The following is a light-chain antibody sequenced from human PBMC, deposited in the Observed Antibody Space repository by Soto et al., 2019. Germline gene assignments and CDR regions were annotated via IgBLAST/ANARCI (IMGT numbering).Light chain of an antibody. CDR3: QSYDSSLSGSGV. Sequence: SVLTQPPSVSGAPGQRVTISCTGSSSNIGAGYDVHWYQQLPGTAPKLLIYGNNNRPSGVPDRFSGSKSGTSASLAITGLQAEDEADYYCQSYDSSLSGSGVFGGGTKLTVL. CDR1: SSNIGAGYD. CDR2: GNN. J-gene: IGLJ2*01. V-gene: IGLV1-40*01.